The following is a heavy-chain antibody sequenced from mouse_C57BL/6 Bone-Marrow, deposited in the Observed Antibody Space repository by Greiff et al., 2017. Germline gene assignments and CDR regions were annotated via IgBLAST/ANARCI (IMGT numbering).Heavy chain of an antibody. V-gene: IGHV3-6*01. CDR1: GYSITSGYY. J-gene: IGHJ4*01. CDR2: ISYDGSN. Sequence: EVKLMESGPGLVKPSQSLSLTCSVTGYSITSGYYWNWIRQFPGNKLEWMGYISYDGSNNYNPSLKNRISITRDTSKNQFFLKLNSVTTEDTATXYCARENYGPMDYWGQGTSVTVSS. CDR3: ARENYGPMDY. D-gene: IGHD1-1*01.